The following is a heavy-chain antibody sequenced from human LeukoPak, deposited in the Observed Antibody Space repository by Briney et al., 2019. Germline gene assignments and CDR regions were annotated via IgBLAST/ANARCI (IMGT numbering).Heavy chain of an antibody. D-gene: IGHD3-22*01. CDR3: ASRYDSSGYYYPFDY. Sequence: GGSLRPSCAASGFTFSSYSMNWVRQAPGKGLEWVSYISSSSSTIYYADSVKGRFTISRDNAKNSLYLQMNSLSAEDTAVYYCASRYDSSGYYYPFDYWGQGTLVTVSS. CDR1: GFTFSSYS. J-gene: IGHJ4*02. V-gene: IGHV3-48*01. CDR2: ISSSSSTI.